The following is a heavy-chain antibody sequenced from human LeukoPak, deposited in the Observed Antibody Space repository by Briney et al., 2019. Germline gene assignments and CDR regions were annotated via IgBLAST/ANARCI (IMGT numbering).Heavy chain of an antibody. CDR2: ISSSSSYI. J-gene: IGHJ4*02. Sequence: NPGGSLRLSCAASGFTFDDYAMHWVRRAPGKGLEWVSSISSSSSYIYYADSVKGRFTISRDNAKNSLYLQMNSLRAEDTAVYYCAREVGGASDYWGQGTLVTVSS. CDR3: AREVGGASDY. CDR1: GFTFDDYA. V-gene: IGHV3-21*01. D-gene: IGHD3-16*01.